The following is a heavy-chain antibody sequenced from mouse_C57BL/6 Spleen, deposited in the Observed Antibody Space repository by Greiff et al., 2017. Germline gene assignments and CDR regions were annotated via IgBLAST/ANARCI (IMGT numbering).Heavy chain of an antibody. CDR3: ARGHDGYYSYYFDY. J-gene: IGHJ2*01. V-gene: IGHV5-17*01. CDR1: GFTFSDYG. CDR2: ISSGSSTI. D-gene: IGHD2-3*01. Sequence: DVKLQESGGGLVKPGGSLKLSCAASGFTFSDYGMHWVRQAPEKGLEWVAYISSGSSTIYYADTVKGRFTISRDNAKTTLFLQMTSLRSEDTAMYYCARGHDGYYSYYFDYWGQGTTLTVSS.